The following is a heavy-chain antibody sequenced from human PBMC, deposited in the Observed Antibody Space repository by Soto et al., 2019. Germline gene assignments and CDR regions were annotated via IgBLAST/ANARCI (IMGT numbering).Heavy chain of an antibody. CDR2: ISYDGSNK. CDR3: ARDPNRGYSGYDTKYYYYYGMDV. V-gene: IGHV3-30-3*01. D-gene: IGHD5-12*01. CDR1: GFTFSSYA. J-gene: IGHJ6*02. Sequence: PGGSLRLSCAASGFTFSSYAMHWVRQAPGKGLEWVAVISYDGSNKYYADSVKGRFTISRDNSKNTLYLQMNSLRAEDTAVYYCARDPNRGYSGYDTKYYYYYGMDVWGQGTTVTVSS.